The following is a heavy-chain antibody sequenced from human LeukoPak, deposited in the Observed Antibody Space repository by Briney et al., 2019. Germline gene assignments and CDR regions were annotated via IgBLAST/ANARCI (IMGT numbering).Heavy chain of an antibody. Sequence: GGSLRLSCTASGFTFGDYAMSWVRQAPGKGLGWVGFIRSKAYGGTTEYAASVKGRFTISRDDSKSIAYLQMNSLKTEDTAVYYCTRENYFDYWGQGTLVTVSS. J-gene: IGHJ4*02. V-gene: IGHV3-49*04. CDR3: TRENYFDY. CDR2: IRSKAYGGTT. CDR1: GFTFGDYA.